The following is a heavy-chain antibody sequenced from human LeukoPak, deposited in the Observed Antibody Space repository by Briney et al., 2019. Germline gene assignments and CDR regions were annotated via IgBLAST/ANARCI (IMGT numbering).Heavy chain of an antibody. CDR2: FDPEDGET. CDR1: GYTLTELS. CDR3: ATGGYSYGYVQGGPSPFDY. J-gene: IGHJ4*02. Sequence: ASVKVSCKVSGYTLTELSMHWVRQAPGKGLEWMGGFDPEDGETIYAQKFQGRVTMTEDTSTDTAYMELSSLRSEDTAVYYCATGGYSYGYVQGGPSPFDYWGQGTLDTVSS. D-gene: IGHD5-18*01. V-gene: IGHV1-24*01.